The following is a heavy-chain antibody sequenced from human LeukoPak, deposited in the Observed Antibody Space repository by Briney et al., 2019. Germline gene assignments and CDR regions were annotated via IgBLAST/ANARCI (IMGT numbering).Heavy chain of an antibody. CDR1: GGSISSYY. Sequence: SETLSLTCTVSGGSISSYYWSWIRQPPGKGLEWIGYIYYSGSTNYNPSLKSRVTISVDTSKNQFSLKLSSVTAADTALYYCARHLGFCSTTSCYPWFDPRGQGTLVTVSS. V-gene: IGHV4-59*01. J-gene: IGHJ5*02. D-gene: IGHD2-2*01. CDR2: IYYSGST. CDR3: ARHLGFCSTTSCYPWFDP.